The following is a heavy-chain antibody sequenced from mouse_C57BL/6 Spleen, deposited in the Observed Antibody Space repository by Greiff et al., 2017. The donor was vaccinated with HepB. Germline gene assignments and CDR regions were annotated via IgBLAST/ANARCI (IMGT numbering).Heavy chain of an antibody. Sequence: QVQLQQPGAELVRPGSSVKLSCKASGYTFTSYWMHWVKQRPIQGLEWIGNIDPSDSETHYNQKFKDKATLTVDKSSSTAYMQLSSLTSEDSAVYYCARGRYYYGSSPSSWYFDVWGTGTTVTVSS. J-gene: IGHJ1*03. D-gene: IGHD1-1*01. CDR1: GYTFTSYW. CDR3: ARGRYYYGSSPSSWYFDV. V-gene: IGHV1-52*01. CDR2: IDPSDSET.